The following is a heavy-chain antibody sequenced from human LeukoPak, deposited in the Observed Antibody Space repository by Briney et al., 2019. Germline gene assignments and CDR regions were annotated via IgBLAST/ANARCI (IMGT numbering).Heavy chain of an antibody. D-gene: IGHD3-22*01. J-gene: IGHJ4*02. V-gene: IGHV3-9*01. CDR3: AQGDYYDSSGYGGY. CDR2: ISWNSGSI. CDR1: GFTFDDYT. Sequence: PGGSLRLSCAASGFTFDDYTMHWVRQAPGKGLEWVSGISWNSGSIGYADSVKGRFTISRDNAKNSLYLQMNSLRAEDTALYYCAQGDYYDSSGYGGYWGQGTLVTVSS.